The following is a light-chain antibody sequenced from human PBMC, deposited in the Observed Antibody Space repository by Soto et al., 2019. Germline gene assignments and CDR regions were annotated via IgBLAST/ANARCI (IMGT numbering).Light chain of an antibody. CDR3: QQYNNWPPWT. V-gene: IGKV3-15*01. CDR2: GAS. CDR1: QSVSSN. J-gene: IGKJ1*01. Sequence: EMVMTQSPATLSVSPGERATLSCRASQSVSSNLAWYQQKPGQAPRLLIYGASTRATGIPARFSGSGSGTEFTLTLNNPQSEDFAVYYCQQYNNWPPWTFGQGTKVEIK.